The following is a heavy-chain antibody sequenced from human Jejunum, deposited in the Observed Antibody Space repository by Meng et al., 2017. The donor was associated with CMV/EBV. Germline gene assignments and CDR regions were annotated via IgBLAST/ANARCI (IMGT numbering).Heavy chain of an antibody. CDR2: INPNNGGT. CDR3: ARSDRYDDYWSGDY. Sequence: GYSFNGQYIHWVRQAPGQGLEWMGWINPNNGGTKYAQKFQGRVTMTRDTSISTAYMDLSRLKSDDTAMYFCARSDRYDDYWSGDYWGQGTMVTVSS. J-gene: IGHJ4*02. V-gene: IGHV1-2*02. D-gene: IGHD3-3*01. CDR1: GYSFNGQY.